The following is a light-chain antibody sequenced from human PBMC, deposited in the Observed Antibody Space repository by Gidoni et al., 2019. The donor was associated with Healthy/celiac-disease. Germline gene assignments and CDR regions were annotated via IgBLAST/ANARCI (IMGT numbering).Light chain of an antibody. CDR1: QSVSSN. J-gene: IGKJ4*01. Sequence: EIVMTQSPATLSVSPGERATLSCRASQSVSSNLAWYQQKPGQAPRLLIYGASTRATGIPAGFSGSGSGTEFTLTISSLQSEDFAVYYCQQYNNWPPVFGGXTKVEIK. V-gene: IGKV3-15*01. CDR2: GAS. CDR3: QQYNNWPPV.